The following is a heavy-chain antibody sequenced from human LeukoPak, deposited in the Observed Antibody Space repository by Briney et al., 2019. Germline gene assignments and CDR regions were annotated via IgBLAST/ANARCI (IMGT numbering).Heavy chain of an antibody. CDR3: ARATRDLGYSSSWYVASFWFDP. V-gene: IGHV4-34*01. D-gene: IGHD6-13*01. J-gene: IGHJ5*02. CDR2: INHSGST. Sequence: SETLSLTCAVYGGSFSDYYWNWIRQPPGKGLEWIGEINHSGSTNYNPSLKSRVTISVDTSKNQFSLKLNSMTAADTAVYYCARATRDLGYSSSWYVASFWFDPWGQGTLVTVSS. CDR1: GGSFSDYY.